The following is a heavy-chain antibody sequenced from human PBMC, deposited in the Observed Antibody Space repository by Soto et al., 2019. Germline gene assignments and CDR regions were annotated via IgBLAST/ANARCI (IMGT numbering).Heavy chain of an antibody. J-gene: IGHJ5*02. V-gene: IGHV4-59*01. D-gene: IGHD3-22*01. CDR3: ARERVAAAGTNYYDSSGYYGDWFDP. CDR2: IYYSGST. CDR1: GGSISSYY. Sequence: KASETLSLTCTVSGGSISSYYWSWIRQPPGKGLEWIGYIYYSGSTNYNPSLKSRVTISVDTSKNQFSLKLSSVTAADTAVYYCARERVAAAGTNYYDSSGYYGDWFDPWGQGTLVTVSS.